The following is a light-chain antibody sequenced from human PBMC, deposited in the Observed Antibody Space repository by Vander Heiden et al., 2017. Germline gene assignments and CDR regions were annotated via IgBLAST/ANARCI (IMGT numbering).Light chain of an antibody. CDR3: QQLNDYPRT. CDR2: AAS. V-gene: IGKV1-9*01. Sequence: DIQLTQSPSFLSASVEDRVTITCRASQGISTYLAWYQQKPGKAPKLLIYAASTLQSGVPSRFSGRGSGTDFTLTISSLQPEDFATYYCQQLNDYPRTFGQGTKVEIK. J-gene: IGKJ1*01. CDR1: QGISTY.